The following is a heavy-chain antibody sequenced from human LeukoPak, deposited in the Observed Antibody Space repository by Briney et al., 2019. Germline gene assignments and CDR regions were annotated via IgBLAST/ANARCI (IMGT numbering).Heavy chain of an antibody. Sequence: GGSLRLSCAASGFTFSSYGMRWVRQAPGKGLEWVAFIRYDGSNKYYADSVKGRFTISRDNSKNTLYLQMNSLRAEDTAVYYCAREENSSGWSYYFDYWGQGTLVTVSS. CDR3: AREENSSGWSYYFDY. V-gene: IGHV3-30*02. J-gene: IGHJ4*02. CDR2: IRYDGSNK. D-gene: IGHD6-19*01. CDR1: GFTFSSYG.